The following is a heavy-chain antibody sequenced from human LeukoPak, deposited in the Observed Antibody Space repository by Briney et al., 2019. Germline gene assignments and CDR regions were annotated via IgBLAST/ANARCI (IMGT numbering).Heavy chain of an antibody. J-gene: IGHJ4*02. CDR3: ARSVGGMATVFDY. CDR2: IYYSGST. CDR1: GGSISSSSYY. V-gene: IGHV4-39*01. Sequence: SETLFLTCTVSGGSISSSSYYWGWIRQPPGKGLEWIGSIYYSGSTYCNPSLKSRVTISVDTSKNQFSLKLSSVTAADTAVYYCARSVGGMATVFDYWGQGTLVTVSS. D-gene: IGHD5-24*01.